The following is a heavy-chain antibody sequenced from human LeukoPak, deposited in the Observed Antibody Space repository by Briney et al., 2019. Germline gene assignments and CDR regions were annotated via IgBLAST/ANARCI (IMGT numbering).Heavy chain of an antibody. CDR3: SRGLDSRKLGY. D-gene: IGHD3-22*01. J-gene: IGHJ4*02. CDR2: IHPSGRL. CDR1: GASFSGGDQY. V-gene: IGHV4-31*11. Sequence: SQTLCLTCAVSGASFSGGDQYWNWIRPSPGKGLEWIGSIHPSGRLYNNPSLESRVTISIDTSKNQFSLNLNSVTAADTAVYFCSRGLDSRKLGYWGQGTLVTVSS.